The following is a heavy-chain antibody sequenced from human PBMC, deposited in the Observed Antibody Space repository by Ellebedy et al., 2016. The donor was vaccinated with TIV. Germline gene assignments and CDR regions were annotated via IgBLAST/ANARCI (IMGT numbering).Heavy chain of an antibody. Sequence: GGSLRLXCAASAFTFSSYGMHWVRQAPGKGLEWVAVIWYDGSNKYYADSVKGRFTISRDNSKNTLYLQMNSLRAEDTAVYYCAREPMVRGVIRRGYAMDVWGQGTTVTVS. CDR2: IWYDGSNK. V-gene: IGHV3-33*01. CDR3: AREPMVRGVIRRGYAMDV. J-gene: IGHJ6*02. D-gene: IGHD3-10*01. CDR1: AFTFSSYG.